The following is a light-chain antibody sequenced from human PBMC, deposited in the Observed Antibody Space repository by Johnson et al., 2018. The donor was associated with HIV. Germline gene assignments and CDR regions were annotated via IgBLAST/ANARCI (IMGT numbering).Light chain of an antibody. CDR2: ENN. V-gene: IGLV1-51*02. CDR1: NSNIGNSY. Sequence: VLPQPPSVSAAPGQKVTISCSGSNSNIGNSYVSWYQQLPRTAPKLLIYENNKRPSGIPDRFSGSKSGTPATLGITGLQTGDEADYYCGTWDSSMDAYVFRTETKAGVL. J-gene: IGLJ1*01. CDR3: GTWDSSMDAYV.